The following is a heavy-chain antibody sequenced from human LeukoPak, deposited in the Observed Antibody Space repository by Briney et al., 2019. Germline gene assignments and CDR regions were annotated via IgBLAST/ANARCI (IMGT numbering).Heavy chain of an antibody. J-gene: IGHJ4*02. V-gene: IGHV4-30-4*01. Sequence: SETLSLTCTVSGGSISSGDRYWSWIRQSPGKGLEWIGYIYSTGNTYYNPSLKNRVIISVDTSKNQFSLELNSVTAADTAVYYCARDSYSYGYGGFDYWGQGILVTVSS. CDR3: ARDSYSYGYGGFDY. CDR2: IYSTGNT. D-gene: IGHD5-18*01. CDR1: GGSISSGDRY.